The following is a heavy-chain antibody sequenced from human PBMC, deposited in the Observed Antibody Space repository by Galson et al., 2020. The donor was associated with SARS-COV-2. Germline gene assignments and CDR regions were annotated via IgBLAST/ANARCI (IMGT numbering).Heavy chain of an antibody. J-gene: IGHJ4*02. CDR1: GSTFSTHA. Sequence: GGSLRPSCAVFGSTFSTHAISWIRHAPGKGLAWTSTVIISYGRTFYADPVKGRFTISRDKSMNKVYLQMNSLRAEDTAIYHRARWGKDNSAWAAFDYWGQGTLLTVSS. D-gene: IGHD6-19*01. V-gene: IGHV3-23*01. CDR2: VIISYGRT. CDR3: ARWGKDNSAWAAFDY.